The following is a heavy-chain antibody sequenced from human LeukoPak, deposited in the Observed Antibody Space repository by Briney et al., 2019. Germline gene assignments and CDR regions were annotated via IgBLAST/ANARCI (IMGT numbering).Heavy chain of an antibody. CDR1: GGPISSYY. Sequence: SETLSLTCTVSGGPISSYYWSWIRQPPGKGLEWIGYIYYSGSTNYNPSLKSRVTISVDTSKNQFSLKLSSVTAADTAVYYCATSMTTVTPSFDYWGQGTLVTVSS. CDR3: ATSMTTVTPSFDY. CDR2: IYYSGST. D-gene: IGHD4-17*01. J-gene: IGHJ4*02. V-gene: IGHV4-59*01.